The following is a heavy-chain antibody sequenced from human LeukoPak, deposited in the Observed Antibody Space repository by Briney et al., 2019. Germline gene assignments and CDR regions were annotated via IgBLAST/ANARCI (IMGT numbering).Heavy chain of an antibody. CDR3: ARSVGYCSGGSCYDYYYYGMDV. CDR2: ISSSSSTI. V-gene: IGHV3-48*01. J-gene: IGHJ6*02. D-gene: IGHD2-15*01. Sequence: PGGSLRLSCAASGFTFSSYSMNWVRQAPGKGLEWVSYISSSSSTIYYADSVKGRFTISRDNAKNSLYLQMNSLRAEDTAVYYCARSVGYCSGGSCYDYYYYGMDVWGQGTTVTVSS. CDR1: GFTFSSYS.